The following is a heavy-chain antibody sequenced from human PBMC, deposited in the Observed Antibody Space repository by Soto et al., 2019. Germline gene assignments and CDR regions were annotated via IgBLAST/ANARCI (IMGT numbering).Heavy chain of an antibody. D-gene: IGHD6-6*01. V-gene: IGHV3-30*03. CDR3: XXEXTXXXSTSLDY. CDR1: GFTFSRYG. Sequence: QVQLVESGGGVVQPGRSLRLSCAASGFTFSRYGMHWVRQAPGKXXEWVTVISHDGKVKYYVDSVKDRFTISRDNSKXXXXXXXXXXXXXXXXXXXXXXEXTXXXSTSLDYWGQGTLVTVSS. J-gene: IGHJ4*02. CDR2: ISHDGKVK.